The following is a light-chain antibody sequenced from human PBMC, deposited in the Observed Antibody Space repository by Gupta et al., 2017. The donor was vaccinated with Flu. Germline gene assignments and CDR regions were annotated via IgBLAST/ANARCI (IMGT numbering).Light chain of an antibody. V-gene: IGLV3-25*02. CDR1: ALPKQY. Sequence: SYELTQPPSVSVSPGQTARITCSGDALPKQYAYWYQQKPGQAPVLGIYKDSERPSGIPERFSGSSSGTTVTLTNSGVQAEDEADYYCQSADSSGTSWVFGGGTKLTVL. CDR2: KDS. CDR3: QSADSSGTSWV. J-gene: IGLJ3*02.